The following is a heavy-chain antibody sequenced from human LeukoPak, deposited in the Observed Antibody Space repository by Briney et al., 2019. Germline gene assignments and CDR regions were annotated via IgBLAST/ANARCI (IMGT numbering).Heavy chain of an antibody. J-gene: IGHJ4*02. Sequence: PSETLSLTCTVSGGSISSYYWSWIRQPPGKGLEWIGYIYYSGITKYNPSLMSRVSMSVDTSKNQFSLKLSSVTAADTAVYYCASLRPRRDGYNFPSRADYWGQGTLVTVSS. V-gene: IGHV4-59*12. D-gene: IGHD5-24*01. CDR1: GGSISSYY. CDR2: IYYSGIT. CDR3: ASLRPRRDGYNFPSRADY.